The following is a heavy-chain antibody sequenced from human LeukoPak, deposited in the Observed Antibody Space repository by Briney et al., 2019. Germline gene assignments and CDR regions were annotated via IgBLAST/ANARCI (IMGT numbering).Heavy chain of an antibody. CDR3: ARDTGGNWNPYYYYYMDV. CDR1: GFTFSDYY. CDR2: ISSSGSTI. D-gene: IGHD1-1*01. J-gene: IGHJ6*03. Sequence: GGSLRLSCAASGFTFSDYYMSWIRQAPGKGLEWVSYISSSGSTIYYADSVKGRFTISGDNAKNSLYLQMNSLRAEDTAVYYCARDTGGNWNPYYYYYMDVWGKGTTVTVSS. V-gene: IGHV3-11*01.